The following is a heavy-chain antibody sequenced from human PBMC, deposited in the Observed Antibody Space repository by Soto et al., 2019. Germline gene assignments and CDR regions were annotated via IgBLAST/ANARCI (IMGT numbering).Heavy chain of an antibody. Sequence: GGSLRLSCAASGFTFDTFAIHWVRQTPGKVLEWVALISYDGYNTYYADSVKGRFTISRDNAKNSLYLQMNSLRAEDTAVYYCARDRGAARFWGQGTRVTVSS. CDR2: ISYDGYNT. CDR1: GFTFDTFA. J-gene: IGHJ4*02. D-gene: IGHD6-6*01. CDR3: ARDRGAARF. V-gene: IGHV3-30-3*01.